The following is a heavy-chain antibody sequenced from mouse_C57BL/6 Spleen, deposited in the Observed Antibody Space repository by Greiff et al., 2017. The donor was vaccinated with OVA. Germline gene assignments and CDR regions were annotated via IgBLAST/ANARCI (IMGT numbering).Heavy chain of an antibody. V-gene: IGHV1-80*01. CDR2: IYPGDGDT. CDR3: ARRASSGYDY. J-gene: IGHJ2*01. Sequence: QVQLKESGAELVKPGASVKISCKASGYAFSSYWMNWVKQRPGKGLEWIGQIYPGDGDTNYNGKFKGKATLTADKSSSTAYMQLSSLTSEDSAVYFCARRASSGYDYWGQGTTLTVSS. CDR1: GYAFSSYW. D-gene: IGHD3-2*02.